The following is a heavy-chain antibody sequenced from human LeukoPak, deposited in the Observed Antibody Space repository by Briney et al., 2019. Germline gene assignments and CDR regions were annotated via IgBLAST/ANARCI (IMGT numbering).Heavy chain of an antibody. Sequence: PSETLSLTCTVSGGSISSYYWSWIRQPPGKGLEWIGYIYYSGSTNYNPSLKSRVTISVDTSKNQFSLKLSSVTAADTAVYYCAREARITIFGVVIQKLDHFDYWGQGTLVTVSS. J-gene: IGHJ4*02. CDR1: GGSISSYY. V-gene: IGHV4-59*12. CDR2: IYYSGST. D-gene: IGHD3-3*01. CDR3: AREARITIFGVVIQKLDHFDY.